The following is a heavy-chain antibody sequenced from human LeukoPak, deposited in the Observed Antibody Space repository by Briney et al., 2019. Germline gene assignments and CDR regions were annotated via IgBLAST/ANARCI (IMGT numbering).Heavy chain of an antibody. V-gene: IGHV3-74*01. J-gene: IGHJ4*02. Sequence: GGSLRFSCGASDFTFSSYWMHWVRQAPGKGLVWVSRINSDGRTTIYADSVKGRFTISRDNAKNTLYLQMNSLRAEDTAVYYCAREGYYDSSGYFIRFSYWGQGTLVTVSS. CDR1: DFTFSSYW. CDR2: INSDGRTT. D-gene: IGHD3-22*01. CDR3: AREGYYDSSGYFIRFSY.